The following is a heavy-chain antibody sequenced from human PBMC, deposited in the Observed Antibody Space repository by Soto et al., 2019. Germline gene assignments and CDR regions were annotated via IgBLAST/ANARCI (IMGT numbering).Heavy chain of an antibody. J-gene: IGHJ5*02. D-gene: IGHD1-1*01. Sequence: PSETLSLTCTVSGASISGFYWSWIRKSAGKGLEWIGRIYATGTTDYNPSLKSRVMMSVDTSKKQFSLKLRSVTAADTAVYYCVRDGKKPLRDCFEPWGQGISVTVSS. CDR2: IYATGTT. V-gene: IGHV4-4*07. CDR1: GASISGFY. CDR3: VRDGKKPLRDCFEP.